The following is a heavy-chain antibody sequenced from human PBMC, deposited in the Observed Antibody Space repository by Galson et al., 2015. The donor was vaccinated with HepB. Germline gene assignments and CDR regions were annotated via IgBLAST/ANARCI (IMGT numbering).Heavy chain of an antibody. CDR2: ISYDGSNK. CDR1: GFTFSSYG. Sequence: SLRLSCAASGFTFSSYGMHWVRQAPGKGLEWVAVISYDGSNKYYADSVKGRFTISRDNSKSTLYLQMNSLRAEDTAVYYCAKDERWSFDYWGQGTLVTVSS. V-gene: IGHV3-30*18. D-gene: IGHD4-23*01. J-gene: IGHJ4*02. CDR3: AKDERWSFDY.